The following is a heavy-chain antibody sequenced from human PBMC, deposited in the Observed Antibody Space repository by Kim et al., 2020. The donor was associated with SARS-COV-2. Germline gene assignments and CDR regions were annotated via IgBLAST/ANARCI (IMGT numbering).Heavy chain of an antibody. CDR3: ARDTLTDYYYDSSGYYSDAFDI. CDR2: ISSSSSTI. Sequence: GGSLRLSCAASGFTFSSYSMNWVRQAPGKGLEWVSYISSSSSTIYYADSVKGRFTISRDNAKNSLYLQMNSLRDEDTAVYYCARDTLTDYYYDSSGYYSDAFDIWGQGTMVTVSS. D-gene: IGHD3-22*01. J-gene: IGHJ3*02. V-gene: IGHV3-48*02. CDR1: GFTFSSYS.